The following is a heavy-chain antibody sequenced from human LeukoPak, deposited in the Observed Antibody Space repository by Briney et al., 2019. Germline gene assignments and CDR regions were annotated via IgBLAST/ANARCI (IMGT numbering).Heavy chain of an antibody. J-gene: IGHJ6*03. CDR3: AGYSNCGDYYYYYMDV. D-gene: IGHD4-11*01. Sequence: SETLSLTCTVSGGSISSYYWSWIRQPPGKGLEWIGYIYYSGSTNYNPSLKSRVTISVDTSKNQFSLKLSSVTAADTAVYYCAGYSNCGDYYYYYMDVWGKGTTVTVSS. CDR2: IYYSGST. V-gene: IGHV4-59*01. CDR1: GGSISSYY.